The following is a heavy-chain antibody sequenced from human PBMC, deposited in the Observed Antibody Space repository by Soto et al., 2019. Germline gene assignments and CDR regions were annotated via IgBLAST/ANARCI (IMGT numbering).Heavy chain of an antibody. J-gene: IGHJ6*02. CDR3: ARDLGSSWDIGGAFSCYGMDV. V-gene: IGHV3-30*19. CDR2: MSYDGGHK. Sequence: QVQLVESGGGMVQPGRSLRLSCAASGFTFSTYGMHWVRQAPGKGLEWVAVMSYDGGHKYYADSVKGRFTISRDNSKKTLSLQLNSLRPAVTAMYYCARDLGSSWDIGGAFSCYGMDVWGQGTTVTVSS. CDR1: GFTFSTYG. D-gene: IGHD6-13*01.